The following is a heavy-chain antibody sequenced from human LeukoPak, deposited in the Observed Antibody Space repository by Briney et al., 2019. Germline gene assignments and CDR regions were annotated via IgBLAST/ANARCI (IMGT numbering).Heavy chain of an antibody. V-gene: IGHV4-34*01. CDR3: ARDQHPTMVRGVNRNY. CDR2: INHSGST. D-gene: IGHD3-10*01. Sequence: SETLSLTCAVYGGSFSGYYWSWIRQPPGKGLEWIGEINHSGSTNYNPSLKSRVTISVDTSKNQFSLKLSSVTAADTAVYYCARDQHPTMVRGVNRNYWGQGTLVTVSS. J-gene: IGHJ4*02. CDR1: GGSFSGYY.